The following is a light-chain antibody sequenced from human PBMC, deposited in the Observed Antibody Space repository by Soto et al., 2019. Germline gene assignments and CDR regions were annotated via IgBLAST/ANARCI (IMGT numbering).Light chain of an antibody. CDR3: QQLYSYPLT. CDR2: AAS. Sequence: DIQLTQSPSFLSASVGDRVTITCRASQDISSYLAWYQQKPGKAPKLLMYAASTLQSGVPSRFSGSGSGTEFTLTLSSLQPEDFATYYCQQLYSYPLTFGGGTKVEIK. V-gene: IGKV1-9*01. J-gene: IGKJ4*01. CDR1: QDISSY.